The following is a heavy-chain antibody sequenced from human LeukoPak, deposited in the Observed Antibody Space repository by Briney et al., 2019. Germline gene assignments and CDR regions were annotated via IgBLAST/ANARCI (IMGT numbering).Heavy chain of an antibody. D-gene: IGHD5-12*01. CDR3: ARAVATRNYYYYMDV. Sequence: ASVKVSCKASGYTFTNYGISWVRQAPGQGLEWMGWINPNSGGTNYAQKFQGRVTMTRDTSISTAYMELSRLRSDDTAVYYCARAVATRNYYYYMDVWGKGTTVTISS. CDR1: GYTFTNYG. J-gene: IGHJ6*03. V-gene: IGHV1-2*02. CDR2: INPNSGGT.